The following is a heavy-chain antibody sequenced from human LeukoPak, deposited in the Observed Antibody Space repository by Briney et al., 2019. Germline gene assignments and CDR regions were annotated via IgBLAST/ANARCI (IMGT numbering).Heavy chain of an antibody. CDR3: ARRVDYYDSSGYLNWFDP. CDR2: FYSGGSA. CDR1: GGSISSSNYY. V-gene: IGHV4-39*01. J-gene: IGHJ5*02. Sequence: SETLSLTCIVPGGSISSSNYYWAWIRQPPGKGLEWIGTFYSGGSAYYNPSLKSRVTISVDTSKNQFSLKLSSVTAADTAVYYCARRVDYYDSSGYLNWFDPWGQGTLVTVSS. D-gene: IGHD3-22*01.